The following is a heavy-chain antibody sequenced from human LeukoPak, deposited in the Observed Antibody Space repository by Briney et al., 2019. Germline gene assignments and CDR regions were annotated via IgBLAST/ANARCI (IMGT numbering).Heavy chain of an antibody. J-gene: IGHJ4*02. CDR1: GYTFTGYY. CDR2: INPNSGGT. V-gene: IGHV1-2*06. Sequence: ASVKVSCKTSGYTFTGYYIHWVRQAPGQGLEWMGRINPNSGGTNYAQKFQGRVTMTRDTSISTAYMELSRLRSDDTAVYYCARDTLVGATDVDYWGQGTLVAVSS. CDR3: ARDTLVGATDVDY. D-gene: IGHD1-26*01.